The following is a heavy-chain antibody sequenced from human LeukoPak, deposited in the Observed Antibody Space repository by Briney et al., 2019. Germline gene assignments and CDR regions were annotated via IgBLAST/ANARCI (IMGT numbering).Heavy chain of an antibody. CDR3: ARNVYNFDY. V-gene: IGHV3-7*02. D-gene: IGHD3-10*02. J-gene: IGHJ4*02. CDR1: GFAFSSSW. Sequence: PGGSLRLSCAASGFAFSSSWMTWVRQAPGKGLEWVANIKADGSETLYVDSVKGRFTISRDNAKNSVFLQMNSLRVEDTAVYYCARNVYNFDYWGQGTLVTVSS. CDR2: IKADGSET.